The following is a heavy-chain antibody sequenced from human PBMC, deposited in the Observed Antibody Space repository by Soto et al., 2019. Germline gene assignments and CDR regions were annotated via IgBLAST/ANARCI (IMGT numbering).Heavy chain of an antibody. D-gene: IGHD2-15*01. Sequence: GASVKVSCKASGYTSTSYAMHWVRQAPGQRLEWMGWINAGNGNTKYSQKFQGRVTITRDTSASTAYMELSSLRSEDTAVYYCARDLGWNNWFDSWGQGTLVTVS. J-gene: IGHJ5*01. V-gene: IGHV1-3*01. CDR3: ARDLGWNNWFDS. CDR2: INAGNGNT. CDR1: GYTSTSYA.